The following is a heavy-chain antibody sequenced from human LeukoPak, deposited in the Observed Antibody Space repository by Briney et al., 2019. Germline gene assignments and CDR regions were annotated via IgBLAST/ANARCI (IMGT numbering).Heavy chain of an antibody. V-gene: IGHV4-39*01. D-gene: IGHD1-1*01. CDR1: GGSIGSSDYY. J-gene: IGHJ5*02. Sequence: SSETLSLTCNVSGGSIGSSDYYWGWIRQPPGKGLEWIGSMSYSGSAFYNPSLKSRVTISVDTTKNQLSLKLNSVTAADTAAYYCARRSLRPEWNRFDPWGQGTLVTVSS. CDR2: MSYSGSA. CDR3: ARRSLRPEWNRFDP.